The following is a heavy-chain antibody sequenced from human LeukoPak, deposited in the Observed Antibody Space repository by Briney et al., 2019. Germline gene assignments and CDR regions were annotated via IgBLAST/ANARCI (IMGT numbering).Heavy chain of an antibody. J-gene: IGHJ5*02. CDR1: GGSFSGYY. CDR3: ARVRSWSIAARPGWFDP. D-gene: IGHD6-6*01. V-gene: IGHV4-34*01. CDR2: INHSGST. Sequence: SETLSLTCAVYGGSFSGYYWSWIRQPPGKGLEWIGEINHSGSTNYNPPLKSRVTISVDTSKNQFSLKLSSVTAADTAVYYCARVRSWSIAARPGWFDPWGQGTLVTVSS.